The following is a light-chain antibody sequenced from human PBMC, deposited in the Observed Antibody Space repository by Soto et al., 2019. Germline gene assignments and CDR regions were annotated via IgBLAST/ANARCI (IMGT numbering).Light chain of an antibody. CDR1: QSVSSN. CDR2: GEA. J-gene: IGKJ4*01. CDR3: QQYNNWPPLT. Sequence: EIVMTQSPAPLSVSPGERATLSCRASQSVSSNLSGYQQKPCQAPRLLIYGEAPRATGIPARLSGSGSGTEFTLTISSLQSEDFAVYYCQQYNNWPPLTFGGGTKVEIK. V-gene: IGKV3-15*01.